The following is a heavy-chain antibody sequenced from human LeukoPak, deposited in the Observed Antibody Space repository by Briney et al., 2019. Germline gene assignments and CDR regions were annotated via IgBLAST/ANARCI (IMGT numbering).Heavy chain of an antibody. CDR3: ARGGTFGVDRNDY. Sequence: PGGSLRLSCAASGFTFSTYSMHWVRQAPGKGLEWVSSISSSSNYIYYADSVKGRFTISRDNAKNSLYLEMNSLRAEDTAVYYCARGGTFGVDRNDYWGQGTLVTVSS. CDR2: ISSSSNYI. V-gene: IGHV3-21*01. CDR1: GFTFSTYS. J-gene: IGHJ4*02. D-gene: IGHD3-3*01.